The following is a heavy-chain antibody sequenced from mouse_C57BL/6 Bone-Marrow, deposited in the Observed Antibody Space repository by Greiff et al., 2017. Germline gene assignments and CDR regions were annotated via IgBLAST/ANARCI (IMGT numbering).Heavy chain of an antibody. D-gene: IGHD1-1*01. J-gene: IGHJ2*01. Sequence: QVQLQQPGAELVKPGASVKLSCKASCYTFTSYWMHWVKQRPGQGLEWIGMIHPNSGSTNYNEKFKSKATLTVDKSSSTAYMQLSSLTSEDSAVYYCAWGTVVALYYFDYWGQGTTLTVSS. CDR1: CYTFTSYW. V-gene: IGHV1-64*01. CDR2: IHPNSGST. CDR3: AWGTVVALYYFDY.